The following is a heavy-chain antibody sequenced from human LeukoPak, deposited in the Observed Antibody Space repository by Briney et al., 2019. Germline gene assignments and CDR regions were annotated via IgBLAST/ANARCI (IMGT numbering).Heavy chain of an antibody. CDR2: IIPIFGTA. D-gene: IGHD2-2*01. J-gene: IGHJ6*03. Sequence: GSSVKVSCKASGGTFSSYAISWVRQAPGQGLEWMGGIIPIFGTANYAQKFRGRVTITADESTSTAYMELSSLRSEDTAVYYCARGTVVPAAMGYYYYMDVWGKGTTVTVSS. CDR3: ARGTVVPAAMGYYYYMDV. V-gene: IGHV1-69*01. CDR1: GGTFSSYA.